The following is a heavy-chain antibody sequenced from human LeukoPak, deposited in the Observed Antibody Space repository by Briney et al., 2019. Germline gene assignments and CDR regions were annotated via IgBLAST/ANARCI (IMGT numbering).Heavy chain of an antibody. J-gene: IGHJ4*02. V-gene: IGHV3-33*06. CDR2: IWNDGSDK. CDR1: GFTLSHYA. D-gene: IGHD4-11*01. CDR3: AKDAERGFDFSNSLQS. Sequence: PRGSLRLSCTASGFTLSHYAMHWVRQAPGKGLEWVLVIWNDGSDKYYGDSVKGRFTISRDNSKKTVYLQLSSLRVEDTAVYYCAKDAERGFDFSNSLQSWGQGTLVTVSS.